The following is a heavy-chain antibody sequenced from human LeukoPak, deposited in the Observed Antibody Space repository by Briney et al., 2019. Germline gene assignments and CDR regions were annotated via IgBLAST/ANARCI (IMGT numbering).Heavy chain of an antibody. V-gene: IGHV4-34*01. J-gene: IGHJ3*02. CDR3: ARAGRSGWYPAAFDI. CDR2: INHSEST. D-gene: IGHD6-19*01. Sequence: SETLSLTCAVYGGSFSGYYWSWIRQPPGKGLEWIGEINHSESTNSNPSLKSRVTISVDTSKNQFSLRLRSVTAADTAVYYCARAGRSGWYPAAFDIWGQGTMVTVSS. CDR1: GGSFSGYY.